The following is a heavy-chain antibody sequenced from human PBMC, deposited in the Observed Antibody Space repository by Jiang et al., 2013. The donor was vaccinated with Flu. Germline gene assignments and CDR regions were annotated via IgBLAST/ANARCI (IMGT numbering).Heavy chain of an antibody. CDR3: ARVYTGANWFDP. D-gene: IGHD2-8*01. Sequence: QLLESGGGLVQPGGSLRLSCAASGFTFGNYWMSWVRQAPGKGLEWVANIKHDGSEKYYVDSVKGRFTISRDNAKNSLYLQMNSLRAEDTAVYYCARVYTGANWFDPWGQGTLVTVSS. J-gene: IGHJ5*02. V-gene: IGHV3-7*03. CDR1: GFTFGNYW. CDR2: IKHDGSEK.